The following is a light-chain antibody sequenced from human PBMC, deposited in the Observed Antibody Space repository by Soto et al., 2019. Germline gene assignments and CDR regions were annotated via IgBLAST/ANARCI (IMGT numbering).Light chain of an antibody. J-gene: IGLJ1*01. CDR1: SSDVGGYNY. V-gene: IGLV2-14*01. CDR2: EVS. CDR3: SSSTRSSTPPYV. Sequence: QSALTQPASVSGSPGQSITISCTGTSSDVGGYNYVSWYQQHPGKAPKLMIYEVSNRPSGVSNRFSGSKSGNTASLTISGLQAEDEADYYCSSSTRSSTPPYVFGTGTKLTVL.